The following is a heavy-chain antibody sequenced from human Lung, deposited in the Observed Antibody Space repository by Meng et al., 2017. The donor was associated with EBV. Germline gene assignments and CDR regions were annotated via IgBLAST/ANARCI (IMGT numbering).Heavy chain of an antibody. J-gene: IGHJ4*02. CDR3: ARESDFVAPEC. V-gene: IGHV3-11*01. Sequence: QVRPVGSGGGLVKSGESLRLSCSASGFTFSDYYMSWIRQAPGKGLEWVSYISPSSSNIYDADSVKGRFTISRDNAKNSVYLQMNNLRAEDTAVYYCARESDFVAPECWGQGILVTVSS. CDR2: ISPSSSNI. CDR1: GFTFSDYY. D-gene: IGHD3-3*01.